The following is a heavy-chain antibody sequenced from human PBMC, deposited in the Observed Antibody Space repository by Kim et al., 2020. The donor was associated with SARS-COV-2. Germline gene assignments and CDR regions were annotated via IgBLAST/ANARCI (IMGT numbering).Heavy chain of an antibody. CDR1: GGSISSSSYY. D-gene: IGHD6-19*01. J-gene: IGHJ4*02. Sequence: SETLSLTCTVPGGSISSSSYYWGWIRQPPGKGLEWIGSISYSGSTYYNPSLKSRDTISVDTSKNQFALKLSSVTAADTAVYYCARLATAGWYIGHYIAYWGQGTLVTVSS. CDR2: ISYSGST. V-gene: IGHV4-39*01. CDR3: ARLATAGWYIGHYIAY.